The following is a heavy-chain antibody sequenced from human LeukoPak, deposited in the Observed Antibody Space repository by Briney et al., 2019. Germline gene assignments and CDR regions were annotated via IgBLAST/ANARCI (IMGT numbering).Heavy chain of an antibody. CDR3: ARGGIFGVVSHFDF. D-gene: IGHD3-3*01. CDR2: IIPIFGTA. J-gene: IGHJ4*02. Sequence: SVKVSCKASGGTFSSSAITWVRQAPGQGLEWMGGIIPIFGTANYAQKFQGRVTITTDESTSTAYMELSSLRSEDTAVYYCARGGIFGVVSHFDFWGQGTLVTVSS. CDR1: GGTFSSSA. V-gene: IGHV1-69*05.